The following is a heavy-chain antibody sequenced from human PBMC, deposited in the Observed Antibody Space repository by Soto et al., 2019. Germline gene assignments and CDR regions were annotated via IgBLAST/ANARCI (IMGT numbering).Heavy chain of an antibody. J-gene: IGHJ4*02. V-gene: IGHV3-23*01. CDR1: GFTFSSYA. CDR2: SSGSGGST. Sequence: EVQLLESGGGLVQPGGSLRLSCAASGFTFSSYAMSWVRQAPGKGLELVSASSGSGGSTYYADSVKGRFTISRDNSKNALYLHMNSLRAEDTAVYYCAKVVDIVATNFFDYWGQGTLVTVSS. D-gene: IGHD5-12*01. CDR3: AKVVDIVATNFFDY.